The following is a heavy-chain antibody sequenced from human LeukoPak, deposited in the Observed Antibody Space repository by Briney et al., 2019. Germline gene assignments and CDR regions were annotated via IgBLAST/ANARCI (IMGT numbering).Heavy chain of an antibody. Sequence: RGSLRLSCAASGFTLSSYGMHWVRQAPGKGLEWVAVIYYDGNGKNYAEYVKGRVTMSRDNSKSTLYLEMSSLRREDTAVYYCAKEKVVTSTSWTTIEYWGQGPLVTVSS. CDR1: GFTLSSYG. D-gene: IGHD6-13*01. CDR2: IYYDGNGK. J-gene: IGHJ4*02. V-gene: IGHV3-30*18. CDR3: AKEKVVTSTSWTTIEY.